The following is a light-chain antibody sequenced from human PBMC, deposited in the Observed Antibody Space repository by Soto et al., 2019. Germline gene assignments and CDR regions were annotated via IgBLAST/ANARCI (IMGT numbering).Light chain of an antibody. Sequence: DIRLTQSPSSLSASVGDRVTITCRASQGVGTFLAWYQHKPGKAPKSLIKTASTLQSGVPSRFSRSGSGTDLTLTISSRQPEDFATYYCQQYSTYPRPFGQGTRVDLK. CDR2: TAS. V-gene: IGKV1D-16*01. J-gene: IGKJ5*01. CDR3: QQYSTYPRP. CDR1: QGVGTF.